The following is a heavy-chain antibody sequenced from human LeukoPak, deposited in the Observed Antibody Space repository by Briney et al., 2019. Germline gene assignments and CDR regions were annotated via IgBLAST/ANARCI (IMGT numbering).Heavy chain of an antibody. Sequence: SVKVSCKASGGTFSSYAISWVRQAPGQGLEWMGGIIPIFGTANYAQKFQGRVTITADESTGTAYMELSSLRSEDTAVYYCASRHDYGDHKGLVDIWGQGTMVTVSS. V-gene: IGHV1-69*13. CDR2: IIPIFGTA. CDR1: GGTFSSYA. J-gene: IGHJ3*02. D-gene: IGHD4-17*01. CDR3: ASRHDYGDHKGLVDI.